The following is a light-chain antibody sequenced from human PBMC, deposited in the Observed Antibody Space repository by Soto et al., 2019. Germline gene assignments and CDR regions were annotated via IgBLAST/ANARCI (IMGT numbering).Light chain of an antibody. CDR2: GNS. CDR1: SSDIGAGYD. J-gene: IGLJ3*02. V-gene: IGLV1-40*01. Sequence: QSALTQPPSVSGAPGQRVTISCTGSSSDIGAGYDVHWYQHFPGTAPKLLIYGNSNRPSGVPDRFSGSKSGTSASLAITGLQAEDEADYYCQSYDSRLTGWGMFGGGTKLTVL. CDR3: QSYDSRLTGWGM.